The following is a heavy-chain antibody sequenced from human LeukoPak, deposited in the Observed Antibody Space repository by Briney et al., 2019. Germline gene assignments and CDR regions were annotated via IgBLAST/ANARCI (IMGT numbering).Heavy chain of an antibody. Sequence: GGSLRLSCAGSGFTFSSYSMNWVRQAPGKGLEWVSFISTSSSYIYYADSVKGRFTISRDNAKNSLYLQMNSLRAEDTAVYYCARGVWFGELPNDYWGQGTLVTVSS. J-gene: IGHJ4*02. D-gene: IGHD3-10*01. CDR3: ARGVWFGELPNDY. CDR2: ISTSSSYI. CDR1: GFTFSSYS. V-gene: IGHV3-21*01.